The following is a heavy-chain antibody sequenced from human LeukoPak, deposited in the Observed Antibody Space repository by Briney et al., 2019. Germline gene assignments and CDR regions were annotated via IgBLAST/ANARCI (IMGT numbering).Heavy chain of an antibody. CDR3: AKDLHGDYGEFDY. V-gene: IGHV3-23*01. Sequence: GGCLRLSCAASGFTFSSYAMSWGRQAPGKGLEWGSAISGSGGSTYYADSVKGRFTISRDNSKNTLYLQMNSLRAEDTAVYYCAKDLHGDYGEFDYWGQGTLVTVSS. J-gene: IGHJ4*02. D-gene: IGHD4-17*01. CDR1: GFTFSSYA. CDR2: ISGSGGST.